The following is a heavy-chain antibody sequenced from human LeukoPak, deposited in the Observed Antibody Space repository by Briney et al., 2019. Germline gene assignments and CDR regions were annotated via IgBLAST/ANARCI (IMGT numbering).Heavy chain of an antibody. CDR1: GFTVSSNY. CDR3: ARGGVDHYGSGTYYLMYYFDH. CDR2: ISGSGGAT. Sequence: GGSLRLSCAASGFTVSSNYMSWVRQAPGKGLEWVSGISGSGGATYYADSVKGRFTVSRDDPHNTLYLQMNSVRAEDTAVYFCARGGVDHYGSGTYYLMYYFDHWGQGALVTVSS. V-gene: IGHV3-23*01. J-gene: IGHJ4*02. D-gene: IGHD3-10*01.